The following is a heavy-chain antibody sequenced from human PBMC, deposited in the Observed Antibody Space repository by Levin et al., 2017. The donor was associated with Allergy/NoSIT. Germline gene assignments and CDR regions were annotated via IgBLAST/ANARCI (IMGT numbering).Heavy chain of an antibody. V-gene: IGHV3-7*01. CDR1: GFTFSNYW. CDR3: ARFLWIPAATYYFDY. Sequence: LSLTCAASGFTFSNYWMSWVRQAPGKGLEWVANIKQDGSEKYYVDSVKGRFTISRDNAKSSLYLQMNSLRVEDTAVYYCARFLWIPAATYYFDYWGQGTLVTVSS. D-gene: IGHD5-18*01. J-gene: IGHJ4*02. CDR2: IKQDGSEK.